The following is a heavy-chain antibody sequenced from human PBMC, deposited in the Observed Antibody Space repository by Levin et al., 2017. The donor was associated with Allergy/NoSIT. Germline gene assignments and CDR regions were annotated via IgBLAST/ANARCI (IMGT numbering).Heavy chain of an antibody. J-gene: IGHJ4*02. CDR1: GYTFTSYA. V-gene: IGHV1-3*01. D-gene: IGHD3-22*01. Sequence: GESLKISCKASGYTFTSYAMHWVRQAPGQRLEWMGWINAGNGNTKYSQKFQGRVTITRDTSASTAYMELSSLRSEDTAVYYCARGNYYDSSATKGYFDYWGQGTLVTVSS. CDR3: ARGNYYDSSATKGYFDY. CDR2: INAGNGNT.